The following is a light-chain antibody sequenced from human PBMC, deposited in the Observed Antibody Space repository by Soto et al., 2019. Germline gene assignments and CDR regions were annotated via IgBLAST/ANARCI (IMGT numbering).Light chain of an antibody. CDR2: DVT. Sequence: QSVLTQPRSVSGSPGQSVTISCTGTSSDVGGYDLVSWYQQHPGKAPKLMIYDVTKRPSGVPDRLSGSRSGNTASLTISGLQAEDDADYYCCSYAGTYTFYVFGTGTKVTVL. CDR3: CSYAGTYTFYV. V-gene: IGLV2-11*01. CDR1: SSDVGGYDL. J-gene: IGLJ1*01.